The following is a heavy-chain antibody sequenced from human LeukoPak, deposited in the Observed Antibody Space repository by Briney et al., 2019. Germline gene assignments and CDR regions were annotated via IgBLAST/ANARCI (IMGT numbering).Heavy chain of an antibody. D-gene: IGHD3-10*01. V-gene: IGHV1-2*02. CDR3: ARDLYYYASGSYARPYYFDY. CDR1: GYTFTGYY. J-gene: IGHJ4*02. CDR2: INPNSGGT. Sequence: GASVKVSCKASGYTFTGYYIHWVRQAPGQGLEWMGWINPNSGGTNYAQKFQGRVTMTRDTSISTAYMELSRPTSDDTAVYYCARDLYYYASGSYARPYYFDYWGQGTLVTVSS.